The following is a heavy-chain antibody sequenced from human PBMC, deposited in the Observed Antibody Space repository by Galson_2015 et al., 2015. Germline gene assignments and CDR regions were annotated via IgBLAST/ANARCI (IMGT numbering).Heavy chain of an antibody. D-gene: IGHD6-19*01. V-gene: IGHV1-2*06. CDR1: GYPFTGYY. J-gene: IGHJ4*02. CDR3: ARDAAVAADY. CDR2: IDPKSGGT. Sequence: SVKVSCKASGYPFTGYYIHWVRQAPGHGLEWMGRIDPKSGGTSYAREFQGRVTLTTDTSISTAYMDLSSLKSDDTAVYYCARDAAVAADYWGQGTLVTVSS.